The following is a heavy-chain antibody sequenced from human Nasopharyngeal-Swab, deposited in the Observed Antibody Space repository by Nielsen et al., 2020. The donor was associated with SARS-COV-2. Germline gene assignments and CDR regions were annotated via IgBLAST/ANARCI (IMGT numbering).Heavy chain of an antibody. Sequence: GESLKISCAASGFTFSSYAMHWVRQAPGKGLEWVAVISYDGSNKYYADSVKGRFTISRDNSKNTLYLQMNSLRAEDTAVYYCARDPGVSWPSNKYYCYYMDVWGKGTTVTVSS. J-gene: IGHJ6*03. CDR1: GFTFSSYA. CDR2: ISYDGSNK. D-gene: IGHD6-13*01. CDR3: ARDPGVSWPSNKYYCYYMDV. V-gene: IGHV3-30-3*01.